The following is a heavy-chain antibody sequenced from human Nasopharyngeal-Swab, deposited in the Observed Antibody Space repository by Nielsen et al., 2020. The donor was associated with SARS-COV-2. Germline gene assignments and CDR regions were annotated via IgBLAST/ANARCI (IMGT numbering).Heavy chain of an antibody. CDR1: GGSISSYY. CDR3: ARIGCSSTSCYSFDY. D-gene: IGHD2-2*01. CDR2: TYYSGST. V-gene: IGHV4-59*01. J-gene: IGHJ4*02. Sequence: GSLRLSCTVSGGSISSYYWSWIRQPPGKGLEWIGYTYYSGSTNYNPSLKSRVTISVDTSKNQFSLKLSSVTAADTAVYYCARIGCSSTSCYSFDYWGQGTLVTVSS.